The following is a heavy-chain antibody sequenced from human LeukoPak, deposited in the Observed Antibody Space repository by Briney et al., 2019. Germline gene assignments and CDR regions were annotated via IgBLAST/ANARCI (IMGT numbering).Heavy chain of an antibody. D-gene: IGHD4-11*01. J-gene: IGHJ4*02. Sequence: PGGSLRLSCAASGFTFHDYAMHWVRQVPGKGLEWVSLISGHGDSTYYADSVKGRFTISGDNSKNSLYLQMNSLRTEDTALYYCAKDGYGNYDYWGQGTLVTVSS. CDR1: GFTFHDYA. CDR3: AKDGYGNYDY. CDR2: ISGHGDST. V-gene: IGHV3-43*02.